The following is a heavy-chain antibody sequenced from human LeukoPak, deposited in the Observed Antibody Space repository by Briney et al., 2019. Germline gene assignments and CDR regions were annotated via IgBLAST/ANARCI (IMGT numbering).Heavy chain of an antibody. CDR2: FDPEDGET. CDR3: ARGITFGGVIVNVFDI. Sequence: GASVKVSCKVSGYTLTELSMHWVRQAHGKGLEWMGGFDPEDGETIYAQKFQGRVTMTEDTSTDTAYMELSSLRSEDTAVYYWARGITFGGVIVNVFDIWGQGTMVTVSS. D-gene: IGHD3-16*02. J-gene: IGHJ3*02. V-gene: IGHV1-24*01. CDR1: GYTLTELS.